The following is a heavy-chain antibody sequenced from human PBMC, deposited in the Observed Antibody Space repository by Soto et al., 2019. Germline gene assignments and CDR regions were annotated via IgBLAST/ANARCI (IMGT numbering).Heavy chain of an antibody. CDR2: IYSGGST. CDR1: GFTVSSNY. Sequence: HPGGSLRLSCAASGFTVSSNYMSWVRQAPGKGLEWVSVIYSGGSTYYADSVKGRFTISRDNSKNTLYLQMNSLRAEDTAVYYCAREAGATPSALVDYWGQGTLVTVSS. CDR3: AREAGATPSALVDY. V-gene: IGHV3-53*01. J-gene: IGHJ4*02. D-gene: IGHD1-26*01.